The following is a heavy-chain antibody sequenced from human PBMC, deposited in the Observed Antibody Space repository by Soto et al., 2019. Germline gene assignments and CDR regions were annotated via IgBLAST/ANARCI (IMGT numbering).Heavy chain of an antibody. CDR1: GITISNYF. CDR3: GAGDQYYGLGF. Sequence: QVQLVESVGGVVQPGRSLRVSCAASGITISNYFMYWVRQAPGKGLEWVAAISYDGSNKHYSDSVKGRFTISRDNSKNSLFLKMNSWGDGDTAVYYWGAGDQYYGLGFGAQGTTVAVPS. J-gene: IGHJ6*02. V-gene: IGHV3-30-3*01. CDR2: ISYDGSNK. D-gene: IGHD2-2*01.